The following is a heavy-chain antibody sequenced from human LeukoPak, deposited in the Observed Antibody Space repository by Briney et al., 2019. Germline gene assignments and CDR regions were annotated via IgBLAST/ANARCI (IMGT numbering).Heavy chain of an antibody. J-gene: IGHJ1*01. V-gene: IGHV3-9*01. CDR2: ISWNSGSI. CDR3: AKDMGPMVRGLMVR. Sequence: TGGSLRLSCAASGFTFDDYAMHWVRQAPGKGLEWVSGISWNSGSIVYADSVKGRFTISRDNAKNSLYLQMKSLRAEDTALYYCAKDMGPMVRGLMVRWGQGTLVTVSS. D-gene: IGHD3-10*01. CDR1: GFTFDDYA.